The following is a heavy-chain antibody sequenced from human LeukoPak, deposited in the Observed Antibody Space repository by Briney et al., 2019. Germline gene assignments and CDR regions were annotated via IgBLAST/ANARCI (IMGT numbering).Heavy chain of an antibody. J-gene: IGHJ3*02. CDR3: ASVDGYNSGAFDI. CDR2: ISAYNGNT. V-gene: IGHV1-18*01. D-gene: IGHD5-24*01. CDR1: GYTFTSYA. Sequence: ASVTVSSKASGYTFTSYAMHWVRQAPAQGLEWMGWISAYNGNTNYAQKLQGRVTMTTDTSTSTAYMELRSLRSDDTAVYYCASVDGYNSGAFDIWGQGTMVTVSS.